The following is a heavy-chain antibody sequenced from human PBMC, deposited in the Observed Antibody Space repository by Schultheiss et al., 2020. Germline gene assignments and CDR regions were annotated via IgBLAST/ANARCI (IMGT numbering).Heavy chain of an antibody. D-gene: IGHD6-19*01. CDR2: INPNSGGT. CDR1: GGTFSSYA. J-gene: IGHJ4*02. V-gene: IGHV1-2*02. CDR3: AKDEPAEQWLVHDVAPD. Sequence: ASVKVSCKASGGTFSSYAISWVRQAPGQGLEWMGGINPNSGGTNYAQKFQGRVTMTRDTSISTAYMELSRLRSDDTAVYYCAKDEPAEQWLVHDVAPDWGQGTLVTVSS.